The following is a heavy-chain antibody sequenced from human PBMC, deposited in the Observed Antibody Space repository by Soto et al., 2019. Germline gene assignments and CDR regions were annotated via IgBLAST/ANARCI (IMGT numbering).Heavy chain of an antibody. J-gene: IGHJ4*02. Sequence: QVQLVQSGAEVKKPGSSVKVSCKASGGTFSSYAISWVRQAPGQGLEWMGGIIPIFGTANYAQKFQGRVTITADESTSTAYMELSSRRAEDTVVYYGARAVAGPMCFDYWGQGTLVTVSS. V-gene: IGHV1-69*01. CDR3: ARAVAGPMCFDY. CDR1: GGTFSSYA. CDR2: IIPIFGTA. D-gene: IGHD6-19*01.